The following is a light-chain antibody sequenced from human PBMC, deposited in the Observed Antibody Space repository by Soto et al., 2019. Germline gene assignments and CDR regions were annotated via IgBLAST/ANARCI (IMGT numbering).Light chain of an antibody. J-gene: IGKJ4*01. Sequence: DIVMTQSPDSLAVSLGERATINCKSSQSVLYSSNNKNYLAWYQQKPGQPPKLLIYWASTRESGVPDRFSGSGSGTDFPLTISSLQAEDVAVYYGQHYYTTPLTFGGGTKVEIK. CDR2: WAS. CDR3: QHYYTTPLT. CDR1: QSVLYSSNNKNY. V-gene: IGKV4-1*01.